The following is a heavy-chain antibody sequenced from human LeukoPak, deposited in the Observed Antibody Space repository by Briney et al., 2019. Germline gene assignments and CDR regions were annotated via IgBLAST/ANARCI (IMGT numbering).Heavy chain of an antibody. CDR2: IYTSEST. CDR3: ARSGYHDGYSYGLFDY. V-gene: IGHV4-61*02. Sequence: SQTLSLTCTVSGGSISIGNYYWSWIRQPAGKGLGWIGRIYTSESTNYNPSLKSRLTISIDTSKNQFSLRLTSVTAADTAVYYCARSGYHDGYSYGLFDYWGQGTLVTVSS. J-gene: IGHJ4*02. CDR1: GGSISIGNYY. D-gene: IGHD5-18*01.